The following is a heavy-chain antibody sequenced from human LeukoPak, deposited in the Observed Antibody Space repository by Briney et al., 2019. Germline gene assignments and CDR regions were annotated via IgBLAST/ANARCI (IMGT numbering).Heavy chain of an antibody. CDR3: AKGPYYYDSSGYYPFDY. CDR2: ISGSGGST. Sequence: PGGSLRLSCAASGFTFSSYAMSWVRQAPGKGLEWVSAISGSGGSTYYADSVKGRFTISRDNPKNTLYLQMNSLRAEDTAVYYCAKGPYYYDSSGYYPFDYWGQGTLVTVSS. J-gene: IGHJ4*02. CDR1: GFTFSSYA. V-gene: IGHV3-23*01. D-gene: IGHD3-22*01.